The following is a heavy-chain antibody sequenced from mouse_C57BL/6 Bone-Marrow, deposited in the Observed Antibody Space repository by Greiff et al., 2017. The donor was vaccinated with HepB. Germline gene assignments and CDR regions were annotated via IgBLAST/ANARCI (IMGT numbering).Heavy chain of an antibody. V-gene: IGHV1-54*01. D-gene: IGHD1-1*01. J-gene: IGHJ3*01. CDR1: GYAFTNYL. Sequence: VQLQESGAELVRPGTSVKVSCKASGYAFTNYLIEWVKQRPGQGLEWIGVINPGSGGTNYNEKFKGKATLTADKSSSTAYMQLSSLTSEDSAVYFCARSYYGSSHLFAYWGQGTLVTVSA. CDR2: INPGSGGT. CDR3: ARSYYGSSHLFAY.